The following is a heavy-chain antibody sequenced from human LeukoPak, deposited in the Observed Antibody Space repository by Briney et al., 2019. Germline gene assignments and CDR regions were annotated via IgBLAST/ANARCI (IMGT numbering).Heavy chain of an antibody. CDR1: GYTFTGHY. V-gene: IGHV1-2*02. CDR2: INPNSGGT. D-gene: IGHD2-2*02. CDR3: ARVDCSSTSCYTFPDYYYYYGMDV. Sequence: ASVKVSCKASGYTFTGHYMHWVRQAPGQGLEWMGWINPNSGGTNYAQKFQGRVTMTRDTSISTAYMELSRLRSDDTAVYYCARVDCSSTSCYTFPDYYYYYGMDVWGQGTTVTVSS. J-gene: IGHJ6*02.